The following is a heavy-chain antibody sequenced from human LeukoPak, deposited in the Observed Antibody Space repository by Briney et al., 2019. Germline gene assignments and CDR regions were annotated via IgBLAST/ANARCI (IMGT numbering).Heavy chain of an antibody. CDR2: IYHSGST. CDR1: GGSISSSNW. Sequence: PSGTLSLTCAASGGSISSSNWWSWVRQPPGKGLEWIGEIYHSGSTNYNPSLKSRVTISVDKSKNQFSLKLSSVTAADTAVYYCARDRRLAAAGTGWFDPWGQGTLVTVSS. CDR3: ARDRRLAAAGTGWFDP. D-gene: IGHD6-13*01. J-gene: IGHJ5*02. V-gene: IGHV4-4*02.